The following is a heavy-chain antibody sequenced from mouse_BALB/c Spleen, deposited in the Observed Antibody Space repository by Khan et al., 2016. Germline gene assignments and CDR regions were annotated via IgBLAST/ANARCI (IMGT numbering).Heavy chain of an antibody. D-gene: IGHD2-4*01. Sequence: EVQLQESGPGLVKPSQSLSLTCTVTGYSITSDYAWNWIRQFPGNKLEWMGYISYSGNTSYNPSLKSRFSITRDTSKNQFFLQLNSVTTEDTATYYGARLMITGWFAYWGQGTLVTVSA. J-gene: IGHJ3*01. CDR3: ARLMITGWFAY. CDR2: ISYSGNT. CDR1: GYSITSDYA. V-gene: IGHV3-2*02.